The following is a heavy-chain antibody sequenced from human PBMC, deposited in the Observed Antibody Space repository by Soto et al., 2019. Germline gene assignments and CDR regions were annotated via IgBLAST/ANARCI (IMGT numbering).Heavy chain of an antibody. Sequence: ASVKVSCKASGYTFTSYGISWVRQAPGQGLEWMGWISAYNGNTNYAQKLQGRVTMTTDTSTSTAYMGLRSLRSDDTAVYYCARDPAYCSGGSCYSAGFYYGMDVWGQGTTVTVSS. CDR2: ISAYNGNT. CDR1: GYTFTSYG. J-gene: IGHJ6*02. CDR3: ARDPAYCSGGSCYSAGFYYGMDV. V-gene: IGHV1-18*04. D-gene: IGHD2-15*01.